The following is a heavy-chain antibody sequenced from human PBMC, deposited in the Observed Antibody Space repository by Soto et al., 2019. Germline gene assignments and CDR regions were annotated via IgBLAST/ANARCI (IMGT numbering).Heavy chain of an antibody. V-gene: IGHV1-58*01. CDR3: AAGSPVVGSGSYWNDFDY. Sequence: GASVKVSCKASGFTFTSSAVQWVRQARGQRLEWIGWIVVGSGNTNYAQKFQERVTITRDMSTSTAYMELSSLRSEDTAVYYCAAGSPVVGSGSYWNDFDYWGQGTLVTVSS. D-gene: IGHD1-26*01. J-gene: IGHJ4*02. CDR1: GFTFTSSA. CDR2: IVVGSGNT.